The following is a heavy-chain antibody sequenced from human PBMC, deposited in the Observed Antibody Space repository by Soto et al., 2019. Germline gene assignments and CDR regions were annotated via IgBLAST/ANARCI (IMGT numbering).Heavy chain of an antibody. CDR2: IYPGDSDT. CDR1: GYSFTSYW. J-gene: IGHJ6*02. V-gene: IGHV5-51*01. CDR3: ARRDCGGDCYSLSYGMDV. Sequence: PGESLKISCKGSGYSFTSYWVGWVRQMPGKGLEWMGIIYPGDSDTRYSPSFQGQVTISADKSISTAYLQWSSLKASDTAMYYCARRDCGGDCYSLSYGMDVWGQGTTVTVSS. D-gene: IGHD2-21*02.